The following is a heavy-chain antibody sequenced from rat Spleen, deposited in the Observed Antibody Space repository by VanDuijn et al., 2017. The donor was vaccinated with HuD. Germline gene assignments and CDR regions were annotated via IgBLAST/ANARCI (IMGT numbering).Heavy chain of an antibody. Sequence: EVQLVESGGGLVQPGRSMKLSCVVSGFTYSNYDMAWVRQAPTKGLEWIASISTGGGNTYYRDSVKGRFTISRDNAKNTQYLQMDSLRSEDTATYYCARLPGYDYWGQGVMVTVSS. J-gene: IGHJ2*01. CDR1: GFTYSNYD. D-gene: IGHD1-4*01. V-gene: IGHV5S13*01. CDR2: ISTGGGNT. CDR3: ARLPGYDY.